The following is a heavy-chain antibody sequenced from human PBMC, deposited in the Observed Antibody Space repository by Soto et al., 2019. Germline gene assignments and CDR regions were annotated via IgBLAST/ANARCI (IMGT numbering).Heavy chain of an antibody. CDR2: IYTSGST. J-gene: IGHJ4*02. CDR3: SAVVSLGYCSSTSCASRRIDY. V-gene: IGHV4-4*07. D-gene: IGHD2-2*01. Sequence: SETLSLTCTVSGGSISSYYWSWIRQPAGKGLEWIGRIYTSGSTNYNPSLKSRVTMSVDTSKNQFSLKLSSVTAADTAVYYCSAVVSLGYCSSTSCASRRIDYWGQGTLVTVSS. CDR1: GGSISSYY.